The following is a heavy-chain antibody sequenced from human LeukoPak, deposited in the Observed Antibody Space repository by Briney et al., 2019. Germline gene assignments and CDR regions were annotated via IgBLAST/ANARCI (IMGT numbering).Heavy chain of an antibody. CDR3: AKSSSITIYQLYDCDN. D-gene: IGHD3-3*01. Sequence: GGSLRLYCATSGFTFSSYGMHWVRQAPGKGLYWVAVIWYDGSNQYYADSMKGRFTISRDNSKNTLYLQMNSLRAEDTAVYYCAKSSSITIYQLYDCDNWGQGTLVTVSS. CDR1: GFTFSSYG. V-gene: IGHV3-33*06. CDR2: IWYDGSNQ. J-gene: IGHJ4*02.